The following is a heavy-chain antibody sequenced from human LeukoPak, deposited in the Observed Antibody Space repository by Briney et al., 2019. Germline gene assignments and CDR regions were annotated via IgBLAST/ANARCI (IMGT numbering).Heavy chain of an antibody. J-gene: IGHJ6*03. CDR2: IYISGST. D-gene: IGHD1-26*01. CDR1: GGSISNYY. Sequence: SETLSLTCTVSGGSISNYYWSWIRQPAGKGLEWIGRIYISGSTNYNPSLKSRVTMSVDTSKNQFSLKLNSVTAADTAVYYCARTGGSSTYYYYMDVWGKGTTVTVSS. CDR3: ARTGGSSTYYYYMDV. V-gene: IGHV4-4*07.